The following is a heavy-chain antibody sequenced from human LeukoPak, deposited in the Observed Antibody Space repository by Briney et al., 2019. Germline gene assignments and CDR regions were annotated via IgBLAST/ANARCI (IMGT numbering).Heavy chain of an antibody. CDR2: ISAYNGNT. V-gene: IGHV1-18*01. CDR1: GYTFTSYG. J-gene: IGHJ4*02. Sequence: ASVKVSCKASGYTFTSYGISWVRQAPGQGLEWMGWISAYNGNTNYAQKLQGRVTMTTDTSTSTAYMELRSPRSDDTAVYYCARDCGIYDSSEPDYWGQGTLVTVSS. CDR3: ARDCGIYDSSEPDY. D-gene: IGHD3-22*01.